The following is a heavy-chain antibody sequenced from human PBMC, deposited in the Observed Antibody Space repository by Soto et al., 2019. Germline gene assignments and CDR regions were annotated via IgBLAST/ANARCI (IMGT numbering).Heavy chain of an antibody. CDR3: AKDKLSITMIVGGSDY. CDR1: GGSINNNY. Sequence: PSETLSLTCTVSGGSINNNYWSWIRQPPGRGLEWIGYIFSNGRTNYNPSLESRVTISVDTSTNQLSLRLSSVTAADTAVYYCAKDKLSITMIVGGSDYWGQGTLVTVSS. J-gene: IGHJ4*02. CDR2: IFSNGRT. D-gene: IGHD3-22*01. V-gene: IGHV4-59*13.